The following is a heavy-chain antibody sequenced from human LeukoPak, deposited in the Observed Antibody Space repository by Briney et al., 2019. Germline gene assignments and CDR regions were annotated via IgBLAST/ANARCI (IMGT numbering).Heavy chain of an antibody. CDR2: MNPNSGNT. CDR3: GREGVAGTGLDY. Sequence: GASVKVSCKASGYTFTSYDINWVRQATGQGLEWMGWMNPNSGNTGYAQKFQGRVTITRNTSISTAYMELSSLRSEDTAVYYCGREGVAGTGLDYWGQGTLVTVSS. CDR1: GYTFTSYD. V-gene: IGHV1-8*03. J-gene: IGHJ4*01. D-gene: IGHD6-13*01.